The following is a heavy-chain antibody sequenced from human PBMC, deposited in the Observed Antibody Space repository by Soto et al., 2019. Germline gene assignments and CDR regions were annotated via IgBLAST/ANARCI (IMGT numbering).Heavy chain of an antibody. J-gene: IGHJ4*02. CDR1: GFSLSTSGMC. D-gene: IGHD2-8*01. V-gene: IGHV2-70*13. Sequence: SLPTLENPTQTLTLTCTFSGFSLSTSGMCVSWIRQPPGKALEWLALIDWDDDKYYSTSLKTRLTISKDTSKNQVVLTMTNMDPVDTATYYCARSLMVYAIFDYWGQGTLVTISS. CDR2: IDWDDDK. CDR3: ARSLMVYAIFDY.